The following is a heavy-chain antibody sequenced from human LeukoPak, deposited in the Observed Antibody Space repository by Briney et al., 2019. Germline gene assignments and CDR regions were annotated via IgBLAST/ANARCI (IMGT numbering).Heavy chain of an antibody. CDR1: GFTFSSYG. Sequence: GGSLRLSCAASGFTFSSYGMHWVRQAPGKGLEWVAVISYDGSNKYYAVSVKGRFTISRDNSKNTLYLQMNSLRAEDTAVYYCAKDHVVRGVIPYGNWFDPWGQGTLVTVSS. V-gene: IGHV3-30*18. D-gene: IGHD3-10*01. J-gene: IGHJ5*02. CDR2: ISYDGSNK. CDR3: AKDHVVRGVIPYGNWFDP.